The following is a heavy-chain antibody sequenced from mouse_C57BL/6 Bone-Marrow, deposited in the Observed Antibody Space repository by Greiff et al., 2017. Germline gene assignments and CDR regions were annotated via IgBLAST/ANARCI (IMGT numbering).Heavy chain of an antibody. CDR1: GFTFSSYA. V-gene: IGHV5-4*01. CDR3: ARGNEGGDFDD. J-gene: IGHJ2*01. CDR2: ISDGGSYT. Sequence: DVQLVESGGGLVKPGGSLKLSCAASGFTFSSYAMSWVRQTPEQRLEWVATISDGGSYTYYPDNVKGRYTISRDNAKNNLYLQMSHLKSEDTAMYYGARGNEGGDFDDWGQGTTLTVSS.